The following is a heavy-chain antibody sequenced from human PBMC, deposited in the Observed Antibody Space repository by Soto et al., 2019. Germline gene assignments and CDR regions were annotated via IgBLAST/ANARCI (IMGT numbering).Heavy chain of an antibody. V-gene: IGHV3-15*01. Sequence: PWGSLRLSCSASGFTFSNAWMSWCRQAPGKGLEWVGRIKSKTDGGTTDYAAPVKGRFTISRDDSKNTLYLQMNSLKTEDTAVYYCTTAAWYSSGSNWFDPWGQGTLVTVSS. CDR1: GFTFSNAW. J-gene: IGHJ5*02. D-gene: IGHD6-19*01. CDR3: TTAAWYSSGSNWFDP. CDR2: IKSKTDGGTT.